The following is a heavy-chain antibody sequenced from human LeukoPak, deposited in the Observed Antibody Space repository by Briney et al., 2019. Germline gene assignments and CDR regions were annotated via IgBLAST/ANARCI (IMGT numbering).Heavy chain of an antibody. V-gene: IGHV3-15*01. D-gene: IGHD5-18*01. CDR2: IKSKTDGGTT. Sequence: GGSLRLSCAASGFTFSNAWMSWVRQAPGKGLEWVGRIKSKTDGGTTDYAAPVKGRFTISRDDSKNTLYLQMNSLKTEDTAVYYCTTAPAVYSYGSDYWGQGTLVTVSS. CDR3: TTAPAVYSYGSDY. CDR1: GFTFSNAW. J-gene: IGHJ4*02.